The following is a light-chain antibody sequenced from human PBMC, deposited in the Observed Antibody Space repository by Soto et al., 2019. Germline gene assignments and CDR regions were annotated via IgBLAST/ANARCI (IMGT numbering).Light chain of an antibody. CDR3: SSSTSSTTRV. CDR1: SSDVGGYNY. CDR2: DVS. V-gene: IGLV2-14*01. Sequence: QSVLTQPASVSGSPGQSITISCTGTSSDVGGYNYVSWYQQHPGKAPKLLIYDVSNRPSGVSNRFSGSKSGNTASLTISGLQAEDEADYYCSSSTSSTTRVFGGGTKHTVL. J-gene: IGLJ2*01.